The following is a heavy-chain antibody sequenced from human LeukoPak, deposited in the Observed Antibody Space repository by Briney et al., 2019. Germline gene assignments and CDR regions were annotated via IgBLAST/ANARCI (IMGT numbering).Heavy chain of an antibody. J-gene: IGHJ4*02. CDR3: ATVSRGYSYGSFDY. CDR2: FDPEDGET. D-gene: IGHD5-18*01. Sequence: ASVKVSCKVSGYTLTELSMHWVRQAPGEGLEWMGGFDPEDGETIYAQKFQGRVTMTEDTSTDTAYMELSSLRSEDTAVYYCATVSRGYSYGSFDYWGQGTLVTVSS. V-gene: IGHV1-24*01. CDR1: GYTLTELS.